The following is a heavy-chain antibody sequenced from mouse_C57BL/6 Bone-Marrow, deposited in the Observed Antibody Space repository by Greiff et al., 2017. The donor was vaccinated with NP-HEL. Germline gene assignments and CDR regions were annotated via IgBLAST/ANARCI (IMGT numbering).Heavy chain of an antibody. Sequence: QVQLQQPGAELVKPGASVKMSCKASGYTFTSYWITLVKQRPGQGLEWIGDIYPGSGSTNYNEKFKSKATLTVDTSSSTAYMQLSSLTSEDSAVYYCARPYYGYDPYWYFDVWGTGTTVTVSS. D-gene: IGHD2-9*01. CDR3: ARPYYGYDPYWYFDV. V-gene: IGHV1-55*01. CDR2: IYPGSGST. CDR1: GYTFTSYW. J-gene: IGHJ1*03.